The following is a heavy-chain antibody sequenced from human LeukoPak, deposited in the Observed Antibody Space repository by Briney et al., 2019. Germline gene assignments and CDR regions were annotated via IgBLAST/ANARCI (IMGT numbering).Heavy chain of an antibody. D-gene: IGHD4-23*01. V-gene: IGHV3-30*03. CDR1: GFTFSSYG. J-gene: IGHJ5*02. CDR3: ARDNSIADRGWWFDP. Sequence: GGSLRLSCAASGFTFSSYGMHWVRQAPGKGLEWVAVISYDGSNKYYADSVKGRFTISRDNSKNTLYLQMNSLRSDDTAVYYCARDNSIADRGWWFDPWGQGTLVTVSS. CDR2: ISYDGSNK.